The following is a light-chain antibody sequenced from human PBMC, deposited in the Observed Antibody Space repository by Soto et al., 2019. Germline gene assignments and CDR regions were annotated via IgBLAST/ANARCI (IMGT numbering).Light chain of an antibody. V-gene: IGKV2-28*01. CDR1: QRLMDSDDGNTY. Sequence: DIVMTQTPLSLPVTPGEPASISCRSSQRLMDSDDGNTYLDWYLQKPGQSPQLLIYLASNRASGVPDRFSGSGSGTDFTLKISRVEAEDFGVYYCIQTLQTPLTFGGGTKVDIK. CDR3: IQTLQTPLT. J-gene: IGKJ4*01. CDR2: LAS.